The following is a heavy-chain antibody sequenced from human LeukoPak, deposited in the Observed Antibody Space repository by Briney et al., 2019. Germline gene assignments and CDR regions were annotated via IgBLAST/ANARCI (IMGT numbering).Heavy chain of an antibody. CDR3: TTVLSDSSAYYFPLDAFDI. J-gene: IGHJ3*02. V-gene: IGHV3-74*01. CDR1: GFTFTTYW. D-gene: IGHD3-22*01. CDR2: INTDGTST. Sequence: GGSLRLSCAASGFTFTTYWMHWVRHAPGKGLVWVSRINTDGTSTSYADSVKGRFTISRDNAKNTLYLQMNSLKTEDTAVYYCTTVLSDSSAYYFPLDAFDIWGQGTMVTVSS.